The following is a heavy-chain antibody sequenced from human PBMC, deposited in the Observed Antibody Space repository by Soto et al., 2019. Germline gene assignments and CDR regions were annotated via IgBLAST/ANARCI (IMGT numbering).Heavy chain of an antibody. CDR2: IYYSGST. D-gene: IGHD2-15*01. J-gene: IGHJ4*02. CDR1: GGSISTGGYY. Sequence: QVQLQESGPGLVKPSQTLSLTCTVSGGSISTGGYYWTRIRQHRGKGVVWIGYIYYSGSTYYNPSLKSRFTISVDTSTNQFSLKLSSVPAADTAVYYCARGMSVANCDKWGQGTLVTVPS. V-gene: IGHV4-31*03. CDR3: ARGMSVANCDK.